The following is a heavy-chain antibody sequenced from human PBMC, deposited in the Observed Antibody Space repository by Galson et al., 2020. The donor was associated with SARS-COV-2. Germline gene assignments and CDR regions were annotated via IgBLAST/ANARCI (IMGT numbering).Heavy chain of an antibody. Sequence: GGSLRLSCAASGFTFSSYGMHWVRQAPGKGLEWVAVIWYDGSNKYYADSVKGRFTISRDNSKNTLYLQMNSLRAEDTAVYYCARDWGVKNYDFWSGYYFGYWGQGTLVTVSS. CDR3: ARDWGVKNYDFWSGYYFGY. CDR1: GFTFSSYG. J-gene: IGHJ4*02. D-gene: IGHD3-3*01. V-gene: IGHV3-33*01. CDR2: IWYDGSNK.